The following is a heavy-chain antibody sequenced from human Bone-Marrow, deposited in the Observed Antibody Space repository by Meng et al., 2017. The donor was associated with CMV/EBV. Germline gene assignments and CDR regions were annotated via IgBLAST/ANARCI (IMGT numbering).Heavy chain of an antibody. V-gene: IGHV1-2*02. Sequence: ASVKVSCKASGYFFSDHFMHWVRQAPGQGLEWMGWIKPNSGNTNYAQNFQGRVTMTSDSSITTAYTELSRLTSDDTAVYYCARDHHWGADYWGQGTLVTVSS. J-gene: IGHJ4*02. CDR3: ARDHHWGADY. CDR2: IKPNSGNT. D-gene: IGHD3-16*01. CDR1: GYFFSDHF.